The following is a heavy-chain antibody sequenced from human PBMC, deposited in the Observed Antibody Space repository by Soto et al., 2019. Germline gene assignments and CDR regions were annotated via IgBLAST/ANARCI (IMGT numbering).Heavy chain of an antibody. J-gene: IGHJ4*02. D-gene: IGHD3-22*01. Sequence: QVQLVQSGAKVKKPGATVKVSCKASGYTFTNYVMHLVRQAPGQRLEWMGSITAGDDNSKYSQKFQGRVTVTTDTSAGTAYMELSSLRSEDTAVYYCARESGYQLDYWGQGTLVTVSS. CDR2: ITAGDDNS. CDR3: ARESGYQLDY. V-gene: IGHV1-3*01. CDR1: GYTFTNYV.